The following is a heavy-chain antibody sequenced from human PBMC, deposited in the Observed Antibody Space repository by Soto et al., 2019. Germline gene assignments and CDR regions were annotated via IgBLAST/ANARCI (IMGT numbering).Heavy chain of an antibody. CDR2: ISYDGSNK. CDR1: GFTFSSYG. J-gene: IGHJ4*02. V-gene: IGHV3-30*18. CDR3: AKEGSSGYYLWDYFDY. D-gene: IGHD3-22*01. Sequence: QVQLVESGGGVVQPGRSLRLSCAASGFTFSSYGMHWVRQAPGKGLEWVAVISYDGSNKYYADSVKGRFTISRDNSKNTLYLQMNSLRAEDTAVYYCAKEGSSGYYLWDYFDYWGQGTLVTVSS.